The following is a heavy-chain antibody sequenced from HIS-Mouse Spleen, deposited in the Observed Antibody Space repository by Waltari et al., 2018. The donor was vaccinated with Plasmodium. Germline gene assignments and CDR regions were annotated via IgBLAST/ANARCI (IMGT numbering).Heavy chain of an antibody. V-gene: IGHV4-59*01. CDR2: NYYSGST. Sequence: QVQLQESGPGLVKPSETLSLTCTVSGGSISSYYWSWIRQPPGKGLEWIADNYYSGSTNYNPAHRSRVTISVDTSKNQFARKRSSVTAADTAVFYCARGGYSSSSYYFDYWGQGTLVTVSS. CDR1: GGSISSYY. J-gene: IGHJ4*02. CDR3: ARGGYSSSSYYFDY. D-gene: IGHD6-6*01.